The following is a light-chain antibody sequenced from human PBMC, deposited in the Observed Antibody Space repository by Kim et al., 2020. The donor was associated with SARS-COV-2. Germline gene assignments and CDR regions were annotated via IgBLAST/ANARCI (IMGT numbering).Light chain of an antibody. CDR2: KDN. CDR1: TLPEKQ. Sequence: SCELTQPPSLSVSPGQTARITCSGDTLPEKQTYWYQQKSGQAPLLVIYKDNERPSGIPGRFSGSSSGTTVTLTISGVQAEDDADYYCQSADGSGTYVFGTGTKVTVL. CDR3: QSADGSGTYV. V-gene: IGLV3-25*03. J-gene: IGLJ1*01.